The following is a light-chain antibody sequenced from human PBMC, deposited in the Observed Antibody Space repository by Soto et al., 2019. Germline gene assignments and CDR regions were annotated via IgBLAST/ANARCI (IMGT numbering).Light chain of an antibody. CDR2: DAS. J-gene: IGKJ1*01. V-gene: IGKV1-5*01. CDR1: QSISNY. CDR3: QQYNDDSPWT. Sequence: DIQMTQSPFSLSAPVGDRVTITCRASQSISNYLNWYQQKQGKAPKLLIYDASNLESGVPSRFSGSGSGTEFTLTISSLQPDDFATYYCQQYNDDSPWTFGQGTKVDIK.